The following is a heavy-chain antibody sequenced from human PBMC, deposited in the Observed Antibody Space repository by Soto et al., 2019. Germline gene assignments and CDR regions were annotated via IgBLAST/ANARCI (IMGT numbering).Heavy chain of an antibody. CDR2: IHPSGQPI. D-gene: IGHD3-3*01. V-gene: IGHV3-48*03. CDR1: GFTFSTSE. J-gene: IGHJ5*02. CDR3: AKGQDIPIFDHFDP. Sequence: GSLRLSCAASGFTFSTSEMYWVRQAPGKGLEWVSYIHPSGQPIFYADSVKGRFTISRDNAKNSLYLQMSSLRAEDSAVYYCAKGQDIPIFDHFDPWGPGTLVT.